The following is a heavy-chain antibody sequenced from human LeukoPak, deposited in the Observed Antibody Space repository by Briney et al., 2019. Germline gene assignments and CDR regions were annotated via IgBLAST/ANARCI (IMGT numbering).Heavy chain of an antibody. J-gene: IGHJ6*02. CDR3: ARVVVAATFYYGMDV. CDR2: IIPILGIA. Sequence: AASVKVSCKASGGTFSSYAISWVRQAPGQGLEWMGRIIPILGIANYAQKFQGRVTITADKSTSTAYMELSGLRSEDTAVYYCARVVVAATFYYGMDVWGQGTTVTVSS. V-gene: IGHV1-69*04. D-gene: IGHD2-15*01. CDR1: GGTFSSYA.